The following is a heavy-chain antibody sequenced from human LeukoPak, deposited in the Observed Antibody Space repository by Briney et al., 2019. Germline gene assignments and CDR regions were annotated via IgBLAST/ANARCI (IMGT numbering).Heavy chain of an antibody. Sequence: GGSLRLSCAASGFTFDDYAMHWVRQAPGKGLEWVSLISWDGGSTYYADSVKGRFTISRDNAKNSLYLQMNSLRAEDTAVYYCAREMGTSGSYVGFDYWGQGTLVTVSS. CDR1: GFTFDDYA. J-gene: IGHJ4*02. CDR3: AREMGTSGSYVGFDY. V-gene: IGHV3-43D*03. D-gene: IGHD1-26*01. CDR2: ISWDGGST.